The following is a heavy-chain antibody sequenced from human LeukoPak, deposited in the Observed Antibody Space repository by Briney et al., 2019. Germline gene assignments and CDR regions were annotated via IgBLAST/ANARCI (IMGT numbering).Heavy chain of an antibody. CDR1: EFTFSSYS. Sequence: PGGSLRLSCTASEFTFSSYSMNWVRQAPGKGLEWLSYMSSSGITIYYADSVKGRFTISRDNAKNSLFLQMNSLRDEDTAVYYCARVAYTYGYYIRYFDLWGRGTLVTVSS. V-gene: IGHV3-48*02. CDR3: ARVAYTYGYYIRYFDL. D-gene: IGHD4-17*01. J-gene: IGHJ2*01. CDR2: MSSSGITI.